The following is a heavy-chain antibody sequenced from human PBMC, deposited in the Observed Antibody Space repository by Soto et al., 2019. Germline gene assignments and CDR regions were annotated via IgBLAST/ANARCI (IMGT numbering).Heavy chain of an antibody. Sequence: QVQLVQSGAEVKKPGASVKVSCKASGYTFITYGINWVRQAPGQGLEWMAWISAYYGNTYYAQNFQGRVTITTDTSTSTAYMELRSLRSDDTAIYYCARGTYKDFWGQGTLVTVSS. CDR3: ARGTYKDF. CDR1: GYTFITYG. V-gene: IGHV1-18*01. J-gene: IGHJ4*02. CDR2: ISAYYGNT. D-gene: IGHD1-1*01.